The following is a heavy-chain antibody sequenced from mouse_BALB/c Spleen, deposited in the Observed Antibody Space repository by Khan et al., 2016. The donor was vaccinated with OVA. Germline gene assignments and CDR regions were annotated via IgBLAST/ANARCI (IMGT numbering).Heavy chain of an antibody. CDR2: INPHIGET. Sequence: EVQLQQSGPELVKPGASVKISCKASGYSFTGYFMNWVMQRHGKSLEWIGRINPHIGETFYNQKFKGKATLTVDESSSTAHMERRSLASEDSAVYYCARIYRSDFDYWGQGTTLTVSS. J-gene: IGHJ2*01. CDR3: ARIYRSDFDY. CDR1: GYSFTGYF. D-gene: IGHD1-1*01. V-gene: IGHV1-20*02.